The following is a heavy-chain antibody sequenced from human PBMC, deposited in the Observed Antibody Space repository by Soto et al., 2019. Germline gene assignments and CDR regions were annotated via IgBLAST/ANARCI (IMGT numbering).Heavy chain of an antibody. Sequence: PGGSLRLSCSASGFSFSSFAIHWVRQAPGKGLEYVSAITNNGGRTYYADSVKGRFTISRDNSKNTLYLQMNSLRAEDTAVYYCAKDLAAAGTAYFDYWGQGTLVTVSS. CDR1: GFSFSSFA. CDR3: AKDLAAAGTAYFDY. CDR2: ITNNGGRT. V-gene: IGHV3-64*04. D-gene: IGHD6-13*01. J-gene: IGHJ4*02.